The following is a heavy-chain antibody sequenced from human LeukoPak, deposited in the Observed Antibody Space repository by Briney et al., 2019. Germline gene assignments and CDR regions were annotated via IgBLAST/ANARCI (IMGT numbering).Heavy chain of an antibody. CDR2: INHSGST. Sequence: SETLSLTCAVYGGSFSGYYWSWIRQPPGKGLEWIGGINHSGSTNYNPSLKSRVTISVDTSKNQFSLKLSSVTAADTAVYYCARGPFFYDSSGYTPPFDYWGQGTLVTVSS. V-gene: IGHV4-34*01. CDR3: ARGPFFYDSSGYTPPFDY. D-gene: IGHD3-22*01. CDR1: GGSFSGYY. J-gene: IGHJ4*02.